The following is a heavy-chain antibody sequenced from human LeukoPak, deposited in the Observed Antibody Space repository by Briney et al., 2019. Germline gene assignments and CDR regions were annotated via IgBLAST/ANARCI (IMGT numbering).Heavy chain of an antibody. V-gene: IGHV4-39*01. D-gene: IGHD6-19*01. CDR3: TGYSAGWSSGGGY. Sequence: PSETLSLTCAVSGYSISSLTYYWGWIRQPPGKGLEWIASIYYSGTTYYSPSLKSRVAISVNRSNNQFSLRLSSVTAADTAVYFCTGYSAGWSSGGGYWGQGTVVTVSS. CDR2: IYYSGTT. J-gene: IGHJ4*02. CDR1: GYSISSLTYY.